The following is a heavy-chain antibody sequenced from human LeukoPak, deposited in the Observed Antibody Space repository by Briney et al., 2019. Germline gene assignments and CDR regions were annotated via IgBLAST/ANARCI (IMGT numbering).Heavy chain of an antibody. V-gene: IGHV3-23*01. Sequence: PGGSLRLSCAASGFTFSHYALSWVRQAPGKGLEWVSTITSSGGNTYYADSVKGRFTISRDNSKNTLYVQMNSLRAEDTALYLCAKLSCCGYCPFDYWGQGTLVTVSS. CDR2: ITSSGGNT. CDR3: AKLSCCGYCPFDY. D-gene: IGHD2-21*02. J-gene: IGHJ4*02. CDR1: GFTFSHYA.